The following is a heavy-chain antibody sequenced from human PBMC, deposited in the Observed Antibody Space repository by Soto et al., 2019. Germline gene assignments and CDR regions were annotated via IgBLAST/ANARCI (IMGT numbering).Heavy chain of an antibody. CDR1: GFTFSSYS. Sequence: GGSLRLSCAASGFTFSSYSMNWVRQAPGKGLEWVSYISSSSSTIYYADSVKGRFTISRDNAKNSLYLQMNSLRDEDTAVYYCARALLTGYIPHFDYWGQGTLVTVSS. V-gene: IGHV3-48*02. CDR3: ARALLTGYIPHFDY. CDR2: ISSSSSTI. J-gene: IGHJ4*02. D-gene: IGHD3-9*01.